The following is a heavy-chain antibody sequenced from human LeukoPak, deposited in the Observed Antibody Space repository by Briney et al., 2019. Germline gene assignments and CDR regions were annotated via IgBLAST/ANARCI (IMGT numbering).Heavy chain of an antibody. J-gene: IGHJ5*02. CDR2: IYHSGST. D-gene: IGHD4-17*01. CDR3: ARGDDDGDHRGLHWFDA. V-gene: IGHV4-61*02. CDR1: GGSITRGTSY. Sequence: SGTLSLTCTVSGGSITRGTSYWSWLRQPGGKGLEWLGRIYHSGSTNYSPSLKSRVTISIDTSKNQFSLKLSSVTAADTAVYYCARGDDDGDHRGLHWFDAWGRGTLVTVSS.